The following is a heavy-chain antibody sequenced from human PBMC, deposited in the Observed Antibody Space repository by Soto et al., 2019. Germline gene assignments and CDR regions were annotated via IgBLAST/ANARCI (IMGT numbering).Heavy chain of an antibody. CDR3: ARAQTIFGIITVFDY. CDR2: IYYSGST. V-gene: IGHV4-31*03. J-gene: IGHJ4*02. Sequence: SETLSLTCTVSGGSVNSGGYYWSWIRQHPGKGLEWIGYIYYSGSTYYNPSLKSRVTISVDTSKNQFSLKLTSVTAADTAVYFCARAQTIFGIITVFDYWGQGTLVTVSS. D-gene: IGHD3-3*01. CDR1: GGSVNSGGYY.